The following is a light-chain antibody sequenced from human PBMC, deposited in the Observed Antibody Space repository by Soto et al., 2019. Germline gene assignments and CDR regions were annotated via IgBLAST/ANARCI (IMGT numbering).Light chain of an antibody. CDR3: QQYSSYWT. Sequence: IQLTQSPSSLSASVGYRVTITCRASQSISSWLAWYQQKPGKAPKFLIYDASNLESGVPSRFSGSGSGTEFTLTISSLQPDDFATYYCQQYSSYWTFGQGTKVDIK. CDR1: QSISSW. J-gene: IGKJ1*01. CDR2: DAS. V-gene: IGKV1-5*01.